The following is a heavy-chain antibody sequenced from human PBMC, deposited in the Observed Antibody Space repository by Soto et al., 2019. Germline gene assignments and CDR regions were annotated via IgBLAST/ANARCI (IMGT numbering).Heavy chain of an antibody. CDR2: IYFTGTT. CDR1: NGSISNGDYY. D-gene: IGHD3-22*01. J-gene: IGHJ4*01. V-gene: IGHV4-30-4*01. Sequence: SETLSLTCTVSNGSISNGDYYWIWVRQSPGKGLESIGYIYFTGTTYYNPSLQSRLSISVDRSKNQMSLRLTSVTAADTAVYYCARLYWSYYASSGYLDQWGHGTLVTV. CDR3: ARLYWSYYASSGYLDQ.